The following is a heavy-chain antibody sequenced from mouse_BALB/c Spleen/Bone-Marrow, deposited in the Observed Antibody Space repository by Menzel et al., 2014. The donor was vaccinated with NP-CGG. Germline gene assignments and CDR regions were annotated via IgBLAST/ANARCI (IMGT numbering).Heavy chain of an antibody. CDR3: ARDGNYYFDY. J-gene: IGHJ2*01. D-gene: IGHD2-1*01. CDR1: GFTFTDYY. CDR2: IRNKANGYTT. Sequence: EVHLVESGGGLVQPGGSLRLSCATSGFTFTDYYMSWVRQPPGKALEWLGFIRNKANGYTTEYSASVKGRFTISRDNSRSILYLQMNTLRAEDSATYYCARDGNYYFDYWGQGTTLTVSS. V-gene: IGHV7-3*02.